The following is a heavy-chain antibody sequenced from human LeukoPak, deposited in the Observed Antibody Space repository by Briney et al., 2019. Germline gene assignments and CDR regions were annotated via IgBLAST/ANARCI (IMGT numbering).Heavy chain of an antibody. V-gene: IGHV3-48*01. CDR3: AKANTGGGYDFDY. J-gene: IGHJ4*02. CDR2: ISSSSSSTI. CDR1: GFTFSSYS. Sequence: GGSLRLSCAASGFTFSSYSMNWVRQAPGKGLEWVSYISSSSSSTIYYADSVKGRFTISRDNAKNSLYLQMNSLRAEDTALYYCAKANTGGGYDFDYWGQGTLVTVSS. D-gene: IGHD3-16*01.